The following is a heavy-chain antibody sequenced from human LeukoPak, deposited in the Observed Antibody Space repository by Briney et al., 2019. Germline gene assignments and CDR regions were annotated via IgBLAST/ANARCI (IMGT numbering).Heavy chain of an antibody. V-gene: IGHV4-59*01. J-gene: IGHJ4*02. CDR1: GGSISSYY. Sequence: SETLSLTCTVSGGSISSYYWSWIRQPPGKGLEWIGYIYYSGSTNYNPSLKSRVTISVDTSKNRFSLKLSSVTAADTAVYYCARSRDGYNYPIFDYWGQGTLVTVSS. CDR2: IYYSGST. D-gene: IGHD5-24*01. CDR3: ARSRDGYNYPIFDY.